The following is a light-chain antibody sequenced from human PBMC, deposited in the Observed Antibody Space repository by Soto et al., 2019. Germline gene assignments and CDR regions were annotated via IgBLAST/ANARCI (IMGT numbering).Light chain of an antibody. CDR2: EVS. CDR3: CSYAGSSTPLI. CDR1: SSDVGSYNF. V-gene: IGLV2-23*02. J-gene: IGLJ1*01. Sequence: QSALTQAASVSGSPGQSITISCTGTSSDVGSYNFVSWYQQHPGKAPKAIIYEVSKRPSGVSNRFSGSKSGNTASLTISGLQAEDEADYYCCSYAGSSTPLIFGTGTKLTVL.